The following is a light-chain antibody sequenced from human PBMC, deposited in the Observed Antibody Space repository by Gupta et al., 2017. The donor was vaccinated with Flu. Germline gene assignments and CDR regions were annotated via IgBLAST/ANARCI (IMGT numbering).Light chain of an antibody. CDR1: QSVGSY. CDR2: DAS. CDR3: QHRSDSWT. Sequence: DIVLTQSPATLSLSPGERATLSCRASQSVGSYLAWYQQKPGQSPRLLIYDASIRATGIPARFSGSGSGTDFTLTISSLEAEDAAVYCCQHRSDSWTFGQGTKVVI. V-gene: IGKV3-11*01. J-gene: IGKJ1*01.